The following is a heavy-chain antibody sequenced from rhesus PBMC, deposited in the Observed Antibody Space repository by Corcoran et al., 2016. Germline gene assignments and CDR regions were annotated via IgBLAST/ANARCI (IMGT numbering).Heavy chain of an antibody. D-gene: IGHD6-37*01. CDR3: AKEGEVGGGWYRYGKYFEF. J-gene: IGHJ1*01. CDR2: IKCGGGST. Sequence: EVQLVETGGGLVQPGGSLKLSCAASGFTFSSYGMSWVRQAPGKGLEWVSAIKCGGGSTYYADSVKGRFTISRDNSKNTLSLQMNSLRAEDTAVYYWAKEGEVGGGWYRYGKYFEFWGQGALVTVSS. CDR1: GFTFSSYG. V-gene: IGHV3S5*01.